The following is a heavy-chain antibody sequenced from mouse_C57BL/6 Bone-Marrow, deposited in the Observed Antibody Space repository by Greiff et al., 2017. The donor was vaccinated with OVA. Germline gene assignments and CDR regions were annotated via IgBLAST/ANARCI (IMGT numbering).Heavy chain of an antibody. Sequence: QVHVKQSGAELVRPGASVTLSCKASGYTFTDYEMHWVKQTPVQGLEWIGAIDPETGGTAYNQKFKGKARLTANKSSSTAYMELRSLTSEDSAVYYSTEPRYYGSSYWYFDVWGTGTTVTVSS. CDR1: GYTFTDYE. J-gene: IGHJ1*03. CDR3: TEPRYYGSSYWYFDV. V-gene: IGHV1-15*01. D-gene: IGHD1-1*01. CDR2: IDPETGGT.